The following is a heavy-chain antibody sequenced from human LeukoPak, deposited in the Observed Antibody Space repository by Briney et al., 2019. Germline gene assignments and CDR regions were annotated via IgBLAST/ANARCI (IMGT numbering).Heavy chain of an antibody. J-gene: IGHJ4*02. CDR2: ISGSGGST. Sequence: GGSLRLSCAASGFTFSSYAMSWVRQAPGKGLEWVSAISGSGGSTYYADSVKGRFTISRDNSKNTLYLQMNSLRAEDTAVYYCAKVMTRTMVRGVPPSDYWGQGALVTVSS. D-gene: IGHD3-10*01. CDR3: AKVMTRTMVRGVPPSDY. V-gene: IGHV3-23*01. CDR1: GFTFSSYA.